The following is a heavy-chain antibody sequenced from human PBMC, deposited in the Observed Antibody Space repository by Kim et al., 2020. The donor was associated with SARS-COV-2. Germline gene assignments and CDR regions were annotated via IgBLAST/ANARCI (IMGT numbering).Heavy chain of an antibody. V-gene: IGHV1-8*02. J-gene: IGHJ4*02. Sequence: ASVKVSCKASGYTFTSYDINWVRQATGQGLEWMGWMNPNSGNTGYAQKFQGRVTMTRNTSISTAYMGLSSLRSEDTAVYYCASVRGGATPFDYWGQGTLVTVSS. D-gene: IGHD1-26*01. CDR1: GYTFTSYD. CDR3: ASVRGGATPFDY. CDR2: MNPNSGNT.